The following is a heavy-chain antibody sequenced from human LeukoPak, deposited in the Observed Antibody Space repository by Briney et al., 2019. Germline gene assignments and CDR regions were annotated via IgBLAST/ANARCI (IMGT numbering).Heavy chain of an antibody. CDR2: ISAYNGNT. CDR3: ARDRGGSSGYYFPVDY. J-gene: IGHJ4*02. V-gene: IGHV1-18*01. D-gene: IGHD3-22*01. CDR1: GYSFTSYG. Sequence: GASVKVSCKASGYSFTSYGISWVRQAPGQGLEWMGWISAYNGNTNYAQKLQGRVTMTTDTSTSTAYMELRSLRSDDTAVYYCARDRGGSSGYYFPVDYWGQGTLVTVSS.